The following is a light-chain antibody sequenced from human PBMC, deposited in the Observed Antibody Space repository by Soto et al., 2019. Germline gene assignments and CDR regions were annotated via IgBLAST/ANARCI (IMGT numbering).Light chain of an antibody. Sequence: DIVMTQSPDSLAVSLGERATINCKSSQSVLYSSNNENYLAWYQQKPGQPPKLLMYWASTRESGVPDRFSGSGSGTEFTLTISSLQAEDVAVYYCQQYYSTPQTFGQGTKLEIK. CDR2: WAS. CDR1: QSVLYSSNNENY. J-gene: IGKJ1*01. CDR3: QQYYSTPQT. V-gene: IGKV4-1*01.